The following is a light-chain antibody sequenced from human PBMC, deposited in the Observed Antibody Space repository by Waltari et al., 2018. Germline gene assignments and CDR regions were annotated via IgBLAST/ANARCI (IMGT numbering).Light chain of an antibody. CDR3: MQGTHWPRT. CDR2: QVS. Sequence: DVVMTQSPLSLPVTLGQPASISCWSSQSLVHCDGNTYLNWFQQRPGHSPRRLIYQVSIRDSGVPDRFSGSGSGTDFTLKISRVEAEDVGVYYCMQGTHWPRTFGQGTKVEIK. J-gene: IGKJ1*01. V-gene: IGKV2-30*02. CDR1: QSLVHCDGNTY.